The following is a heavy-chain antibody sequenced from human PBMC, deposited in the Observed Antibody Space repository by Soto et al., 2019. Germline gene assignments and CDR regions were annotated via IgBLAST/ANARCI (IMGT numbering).Heavy chain of an antibody. Sequence: QVQLVQSGAEVKKPGASVKDSCKASGYTLTSYAMHWVRQAPGQRLEWMGWINAGNGNTKYSQKFQGRVTITRDTSASTAYMELSSLRSEDTAVYYCARAPSTSLRFLEWSNWFDPWGQGTLVTVSS. D-gene: IGHD3-3*01. J-gene: IGHJ5*02. V-gene: IGHV1-3*01. CDR2: INAGNGNT. CDR1: GYTLTSYA. CDR3: ARAPSTSLRFLEWSNWFDP.